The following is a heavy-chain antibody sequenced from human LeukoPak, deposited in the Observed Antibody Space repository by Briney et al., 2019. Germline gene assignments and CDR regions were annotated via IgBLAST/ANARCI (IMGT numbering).Heavy chain of an antibody. CDR3: ARDGVDYDYVWGSYRSTLNWFDP. CDR1: GFTFRTYC. J-gene: IGHJ5*02. CDR2: IMQDGNDK. D-gene: IGHD3-16*02. Sequence: GGSLRLSCAASGFTFRTYCMSWVRQAPGKGLKWVANIMQDGNDKYYVDSVKGRFTISRDNAKNSLYLQLNSLRVEDTAVYYCARDGVDYDYVWGSYRSTLNWFDPWGQGTLVTVSS. V-gene: IGHV3-7*03.